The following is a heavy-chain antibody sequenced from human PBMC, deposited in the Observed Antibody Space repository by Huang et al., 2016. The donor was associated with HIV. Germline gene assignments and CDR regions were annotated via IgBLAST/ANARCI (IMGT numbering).Heavy chain of an antibody. Sequence: EVQLVQSGAEVKRPGESLKISCKGSRYNFAGYWIGWVRPMPGKGLEWMGSIYFDYSDARYSPSLQGQVTISADTSLYSSYLQWTSLRASDTAIFYCARRRRGGFDIWGQGTLVTVSS. D-gene: IGHD2-15*01. CDR3: ARRRRGGFDI. CDR2: IYFDYSDA. V-gene: IGHV5-51*03. J-gene: IGHJ3*02. CDR1: RYNFAGYW.